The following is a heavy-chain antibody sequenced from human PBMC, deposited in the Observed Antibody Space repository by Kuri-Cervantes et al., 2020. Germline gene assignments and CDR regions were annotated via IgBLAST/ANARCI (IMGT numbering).Heavy chain of an antibody. J-gene: IGHJ4*02. Sequence: GGSLRLSCAASGFTFSNYAMSWVRQASGKGLEWVSCISSSGSTIYYADSVTGRFTISRDNAKNSLYLQMNSRRAEDTAVYYCARAPNNWNYYSYYFDYWGQGTLVTVSS. CDR3: ARAPNNWNYYSYYFDY. CDR2: ISSSGSTI. CDR1: GFTFSNYA. V-gene: IGHV3-48*03. D-gene: IGHD1-7*01.